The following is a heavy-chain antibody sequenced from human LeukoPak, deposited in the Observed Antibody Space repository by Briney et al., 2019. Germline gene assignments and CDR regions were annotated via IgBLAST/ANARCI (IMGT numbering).Heavy chain of an antibody. J-gene: IGHJ6*03. Sequence: PSETLSLTCTVSGGSISSGGYYWSWIRQHPGKGLEWIGYIYYSGSTYYNPSLKSRVTISVDTSKNQFSLKLSSVTAADTAVYYCARDGGHYYYYMDVWGKGTTVTVSS. V-gene: IGHV4-31*03. D-gene: IGHD6-25*01. CDR2: IYYSGST. CDR3: ARDGGHYYYYMDV. CDR1: GGSISSGGYY.